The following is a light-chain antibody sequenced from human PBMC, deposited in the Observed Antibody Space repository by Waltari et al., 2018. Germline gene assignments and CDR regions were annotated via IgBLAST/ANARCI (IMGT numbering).Light chain of an antibody. CDR1: SGHSSYA. CDR3: QTWGTGTHVV. CDR2: LNSDGSH. V-gene: IGLV4-69*01. Sequence: QPELTQSPSASASLGASVKLTCILSSGHSSYAIAWHQQQPQKGPRYLMKLNSDGSHNKGDGIPDCFSGSSSGAERYLTISSLQSEDEADYYCQTWGTGTHVVFGGGTKLTVL. J-gene: IGLJ2*01.